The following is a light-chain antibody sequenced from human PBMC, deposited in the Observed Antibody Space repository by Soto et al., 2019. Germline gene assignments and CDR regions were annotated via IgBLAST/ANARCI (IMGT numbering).Light chain of an antibody. CDR3: QQRIQWPWT. CDR2: DAS. V-gene: IGKV3-11*01. J-gene: IGKJ1*01. Sequence: EIVLTQSLATLSLSPGERATLSCRASQSVSIDLAWYQQKPGQAPRLLIYDASNRATGIAARFSGGGSGTDFTLTISSPEHEDFAVYYCQQRIQWPWTFGQGTKVEIK. CDR1: QSVSID.